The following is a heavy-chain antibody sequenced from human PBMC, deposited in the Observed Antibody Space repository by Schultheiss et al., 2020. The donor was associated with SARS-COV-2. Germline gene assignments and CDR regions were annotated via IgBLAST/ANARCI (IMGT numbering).Heavy chain of an antibody. V-gene: IGHV4-61*01. J-gene: IGHJ3*02. CDR1: GFSISSGYY. CDR2: IYYSGST. Sequence: SETLSLTCGVSGFSISSGYYWSWIRQPPGKGLEWIGYIYYSGSTNYNPSLKSRVTISVDTSKNQFSLKLSSVTAADTAVYYCARGTHYDAFDIWGQGTMVTVSS. CDR3: ARGTHYDAFDI.